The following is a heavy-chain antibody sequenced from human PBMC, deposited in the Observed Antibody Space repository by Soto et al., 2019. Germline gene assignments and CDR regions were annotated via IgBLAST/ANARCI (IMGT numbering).Heavy chain of an antibody. D-gene: IGHD1-7*01. CDR1: GFIFRAYA. V-gene: IGHV3-23*01. J-gene: IGHJ6*02. Sequence: GGSLRLSCGASGFIFRAYAMTWVRQAPGKGLEWVSAISGSGGSTYYADSVKGRFTISRDNSKNTLYLQMNSLRAEDTAVYYCAKFSWNYDYYYYGMDVWGQGTTVTVSS. CDR2: ISGSGGST. CDR3: AKFSWNYDYYYYGMDV.